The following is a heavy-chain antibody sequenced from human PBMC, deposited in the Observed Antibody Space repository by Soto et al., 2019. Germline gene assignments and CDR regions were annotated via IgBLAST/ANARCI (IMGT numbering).Heavy chain of an antibody. CDR2: IYESGRT. J-gene: IGHJ5*02. Sequence: NPSETLSLTCAVSGYSISSGYYWGWIRQPPGKGLQRIGSIYESGRTYFNPSLKSRVTVSLDTSKNQVSLRLSSVTAADTAVYYCARSTTSAKRGTSPPNWFDPWGQGTLVTVSS. CDR3: ARSTTSAKRGTSPPNWFDP. CDR1: GYSISSGYY. V-gene: IGHV4-38-2*01. D-gene: IGHD1-1*01.